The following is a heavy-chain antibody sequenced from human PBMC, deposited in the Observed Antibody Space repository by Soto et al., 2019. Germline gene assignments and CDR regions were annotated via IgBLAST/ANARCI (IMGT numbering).Heavy chain of an antibody. CDR1: GGSISSSNW. CDR2: IYHSGST. J-gene: IGHJ4*02. V-gene: IGHV4-4*02. Sequence: QVQLQESGPGLVKPSGTLSLTCAVSGGSISSSNWWSWVRQPPGKGLEWIGEIYHSGSTNYNPSHRRRVXLXVXXSKNQFSLKLSSVTAADTAVYYCARVMSSRTHFDYWGQGTLVTVSS. CDR3: ARVMSSRTHFDY. D-gene: IGHD3-10*01.